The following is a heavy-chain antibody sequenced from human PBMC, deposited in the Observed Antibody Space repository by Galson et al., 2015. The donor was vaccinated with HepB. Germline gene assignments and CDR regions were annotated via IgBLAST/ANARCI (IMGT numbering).Heavy chain of an antibody. CDR1: GFTFSSYS. V-gene: IGHV3-21*01. CDR2: ISSSSSYI. Sequence: SLRLSCAASGFTFSSYSMNWVRQAPGKGLEWVSSISSSSSYIYYADSVKGRFTISRDNAKNSLYLQMNSLRAEDTAVYYCARDLGWERYPDAFDIWGQGTMVTVSS. D-gene: IGHD1-26*01. CDR3: ARDLGWERYPDAFDI. J-gene: IGHJ3*02.